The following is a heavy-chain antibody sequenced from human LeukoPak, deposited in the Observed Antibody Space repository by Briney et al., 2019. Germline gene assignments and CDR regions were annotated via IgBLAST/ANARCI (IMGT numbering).Heavy chain of an antibody. V-gene: IGHV5-10-1*01. CDR2: IDPSDSYT. D-gene: IGHD6-13*01. CDR3: ARHGSPDSSSWYVQYYFDY. CDR1: GYSFTSYW. J-gene: IGHJ4*02. Sequence: GESLRISCKGSGYSFTSYWISWVGQMPGKGLEWMGRIDPSDSYTNYSPSFQGHVTISADKSISTAYLQWSSLKASDTAMYYCARHGSPDSSSWYVQYYFDYWGQGTLVTVSS.